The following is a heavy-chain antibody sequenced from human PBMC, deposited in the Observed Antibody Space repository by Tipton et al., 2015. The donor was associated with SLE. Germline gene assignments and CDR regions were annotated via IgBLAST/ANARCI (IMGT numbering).Heavy chain of an antibody. CDR2: IYYTGTT. V-gene: IGHV4-59*08. Sequence: GLVKPSETLSLTCAVSGGSIRNYYWTWIRQPPGKGLESIGYIYYTGTTNYNPSLKRHVTISVDTSKNQFSLTLSSVTAADTAVYYCAGHPVQGLEAFDLWGQGTMVTVSS. D-gene: IGHD3-10*01. CDR1: GGSIRNYY. CDR3: AGHPVQGLEAFDL. J-gene: IGHJ3*01.